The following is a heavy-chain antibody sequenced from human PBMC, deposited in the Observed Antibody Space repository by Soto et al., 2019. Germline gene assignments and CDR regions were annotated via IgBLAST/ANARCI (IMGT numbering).Heavy chain of an antibody. V-gene: IGHV3-23*01. CDR2: ISGSGNTI. D-gene: IGHD3-3*01. CDR1: GFTFSTNA. J-gene: IGHJ4*02. CDR3: AKVGYDTYGYYLRSLDY. Sequence: GGSLRLSCAASGFTFSTNAMSWVRQAPGMGLEFVSLISGSGNTIYYADSVKGRFTISGDNSKNTVSLQMNSLRAEDTAVYYCAKVGYDTYGYYLRSLDYWGQGTLVTVSS.